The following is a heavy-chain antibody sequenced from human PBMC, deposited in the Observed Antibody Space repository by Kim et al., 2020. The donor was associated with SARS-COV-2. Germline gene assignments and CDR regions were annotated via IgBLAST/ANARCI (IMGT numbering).Heavy chain of an antibody. CDR2: INPRDSGT. V-gene: IGHV1-46*01. Sequence: ASVKVSCKASTYTFTKYYMHWVRQAPGQGPEWMGIINPRDSGTANAQKFRGRFSMTRDTSTSTVYMELSSLRSEDTAMYYCGRSGIDGRGYFDEWGQGTLVTVSS. CDR1: TYTFTKYY. CDR3: GRSGIDGRGYFDE. J-gene: IGHJ4*02. D-gene: IGHD2-15*01.